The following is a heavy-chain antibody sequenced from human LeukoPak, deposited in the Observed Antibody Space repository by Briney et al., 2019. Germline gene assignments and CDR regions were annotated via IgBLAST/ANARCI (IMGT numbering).Heavy chain of an antibody. CDR3: ARDSLTTVTDY. V-gene: IGHV3-48*01. CDR2: ISSSSSTI. J-gene: IGHJ4*02. Sequence: GGSLRLSCAASGFTFSSYSMNWVRQAPGKGLEWVSYISSSSSTIYYADSVKGRFTISRDNAKNSLYLQMNSLRAEDTAVYYCARDSLTTVTDYWGQGTLVTVSP. D-gene: IGHD4-17*01. CDR1: GFTFSSYS.